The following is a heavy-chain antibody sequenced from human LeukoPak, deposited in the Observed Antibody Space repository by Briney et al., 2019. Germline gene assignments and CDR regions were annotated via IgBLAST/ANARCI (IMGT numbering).Heavy chain of an antibody. CDR1: GVSISSYY. CDR2: IYYSGST. CDR3: ASGYGKFDY. Sequence: SESLSLTCAASGVSISSYYWSWIRQPPGKGLEWIGYIYYSGSTNYNPSLKSRVTISVDTSKNQFSLKLSSVTAADTAVYYCASGYGKFDYWGQGTLVTVSS. V-gene: IGHV4-59*01. D-gene: IGHD5-12*01. J-gene: IGHJ4*02.